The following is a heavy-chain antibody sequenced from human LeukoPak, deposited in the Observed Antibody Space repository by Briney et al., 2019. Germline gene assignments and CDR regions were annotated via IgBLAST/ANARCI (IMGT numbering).Heavy chain of an antibody. CDR1: GFTFSGYV. J-gene: IGHJ5*01. D-gene: IGHD7-27*01. CDR3: ARLPGDIPPHLDRWFDS. CDR2: ISRSGDKT. Sequence: GGSLRLSCAASGFTFSGYVMSWVRQAPGRGLECVAGISRSGDKTYYAGSVKGRFSISRDNSKNTLYLQMNSLRAEDTALYFCARLPGDIPPHLDRWFDSWGQGILVTVSS. V-gene: IGHV3-23*01.